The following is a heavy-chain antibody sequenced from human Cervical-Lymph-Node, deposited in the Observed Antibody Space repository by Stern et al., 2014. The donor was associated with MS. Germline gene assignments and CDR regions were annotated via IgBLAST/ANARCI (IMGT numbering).Heavy chain of an antibody. CDR3: ARASTTANNYYDGVDV. CDR2: INPNNGGT. V-gene: IGHV1-2*04. J-gene: IGHJ6*02. Sequence: QVQLVQSGAEVKNPGASVKVSCKASGYTFTDYYMQWMRQAPGQGLEWMGWINPNNGGTKSAQKFQGWVTMTRDTSTSTAYMELSRLRSDDTAIYYCARASTTANNYYDGVDVWGQGTTVT. CDR1: GYTFTDYY. D-gene: IGHD1-1*01.